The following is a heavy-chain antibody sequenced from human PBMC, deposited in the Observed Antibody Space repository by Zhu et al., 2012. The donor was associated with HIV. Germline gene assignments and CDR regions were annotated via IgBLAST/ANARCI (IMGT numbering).Heavy chain of an antibody. CDR2: INSDGVST. Sequence: EVQLVESGGGLVQPGGSLRLSCAASGFSFKDYWMHWVRQAPGKGLVWLSRINSDGVSTSYVDSVKGRFTISRDNAKNTLYLQMNSLRVDDTAVYFCARTLTGPGEASYYFDSWGQGTPVTVSS. V-gene: IGHV3-74*01. CDR3: ARTLTGPGEASYYFDS. D-gene: IGHD3-16*02. J-gene: IGHJ4*02. CDR1: GFSFKDYW.